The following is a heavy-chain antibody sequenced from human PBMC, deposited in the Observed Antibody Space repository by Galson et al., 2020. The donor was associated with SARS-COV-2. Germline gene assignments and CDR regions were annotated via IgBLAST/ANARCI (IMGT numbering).Heavy chain of an antibody. J-gene: IGHJ5*02. CDR1: GFTFSSYA. CDR3: ARGSGSYFGWFDP. Sequence: GESLKISCAASGFTFSSYAMHWVRQAPGKGLEWVAVISYDGSNKYYADSVKGRFTISRDNSKNTLYLQMNSLRAEDTAVYYCARGSGSYFGWFDPWDQGTLVTVSS. V-gene: IGHV3-30*04. CDR2: ISYDGSNK. D-gene: IGHD1-26*01.